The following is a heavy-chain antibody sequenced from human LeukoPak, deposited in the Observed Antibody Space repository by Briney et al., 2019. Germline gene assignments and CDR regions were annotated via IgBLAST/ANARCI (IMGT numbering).Heavy chain of an antibody. CDR2: ISSSSSTI. Sequence: PGGPLRLSCAASGFTSSSYSMNWVRQAPGKGLEWVSYISSSSSTIYYADSVKGRFTISRDNAKNSLYLQMNSLRDEDTAVYYCAVKRDFWSGYSPGGMDVWGQGTTVTVSS. J-gene: IGHJ6*02. CDR1: GFTSSSYS. CDR3: AVKRDFWSGYSPGGMDV. D-gene: IGHD3-3*01. V-gene: IGHV3-48*02.